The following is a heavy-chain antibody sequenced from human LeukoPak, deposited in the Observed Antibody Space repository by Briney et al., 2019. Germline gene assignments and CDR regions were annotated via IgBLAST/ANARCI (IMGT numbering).Heavy chain of an antibody. J-gene: IGHJ4*02. Sequence: GGSLRLPCAASGFTFSNAWMSWVRQAPGKGLEWVGRIKSKTDGGTTDYAAPVKGRFTISRDDSKNTLYLQMNSLKTEDTAVYYCTTESFRTYYYDSSGLYWGQGTLVTVSS. CDR1: GFTFSNAW. V-gene: IGHV3-15*01. D-gene: IGHD3-22*01. CDR2: IKSKTDGGTT. CDR3: TTESFRTYYYDSSGLY.